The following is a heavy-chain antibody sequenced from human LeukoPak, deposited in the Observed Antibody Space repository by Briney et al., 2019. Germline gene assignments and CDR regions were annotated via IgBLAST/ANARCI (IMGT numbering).Heavy chain of an antibody. CDR1: GGSISSGYY. J-gene: IGHJ4*02. CDR2: IYHSGST. D-gene: IGHD3-16*02. V-gene: IGHV4-38-2*02. Sequence: SETLSLTCTVSGGSISSGYYWGWIRQPPGKGLEWIGSIYHSGSTYYNPSLKSRVTISVDTSKNQFSLKLSSVTAADTAVYYCARVKSFDYVWGSYRLGTVFDYWGQGTLVTVSS. CDR3: ARVKSFDYVWGSYRLGTVFDY.